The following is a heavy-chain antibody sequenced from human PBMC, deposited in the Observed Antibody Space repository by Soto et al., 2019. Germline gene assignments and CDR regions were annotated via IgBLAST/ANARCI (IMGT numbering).Heavy chain of an antibody. D-gene: IGHD2-15*01. J-gene: IGHJ4*02. CDR1: GGSISSGGYY. CDR2: IYYSGST. V-gene: IGHV4-31*03. CDR3: ARYCSGGSCYSGYFDY. Sequence: LSLTCTVSGGSISSGGYYWSWIRQHPGKGLEWIGYIYYSGSTYYNPSLKSRVTISVDTSKNQFSLKLSSVTAADTAVYYCARYCSGGSCYSGYFDYWGQGTLVTVSS.